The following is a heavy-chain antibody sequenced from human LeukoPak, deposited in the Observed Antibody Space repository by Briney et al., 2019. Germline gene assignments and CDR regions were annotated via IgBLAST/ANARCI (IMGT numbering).Heavy chain of an antibody. CDR2: IYYSGST. D-gene: IGHD6-19*01. CDR1: GVSISSSNSY. CDR3: ATSGWYLLPGVY. J-gene: IGHJ4*02. V-gene: IGHV4-39*01. Sequence: SETLSLTCTVSGVSISSSNSYWGWIRQPPGKGLEWIGSIYYSGSTYYNPSLESRVTISVDTSKNQFSLKLSSVTAADTAVYYCATSGWYLLPGVYWGQGTLVTVSS.